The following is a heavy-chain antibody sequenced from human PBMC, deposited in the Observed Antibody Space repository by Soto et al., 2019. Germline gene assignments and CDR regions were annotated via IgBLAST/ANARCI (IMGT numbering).Heavy chain of an antibody. V-gene: IGHV3-7*03. CDR3: ARELSSSLLNWFDP. D-gene: IGHD6-6*01. CDR1: GFTFSSYW. J-gene: IGHJ5*02. CDR2: IKQDGSEK. Sequence: GGSLRLSCAASGFTFSSYWMSWVRQAPGKGLEWVANIKQDGSEKYYVDSVKGRFTISRDNAKNSLYLQMNSLRAEDTAVYYCARELSSSLLNWFDPWGQGTLVTVSS.